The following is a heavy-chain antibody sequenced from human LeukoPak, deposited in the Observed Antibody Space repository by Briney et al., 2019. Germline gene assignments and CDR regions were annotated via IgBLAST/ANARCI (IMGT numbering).Heavy chain of an antibody. V-gene: IGHV1-69*13. CDR2: IIPIFGTA. CDR3: ARGRPYCTNGVCHPAIQYYYGMDV. D-gene: IGHD2-8*01. J-gene: IGHJ6*02. CDR1: GGTFSSYA. Sequence: ASVKVSCKASGGTFSSYAISWVRQAPGQGLEWMGGIIPIFGTANYAQKFQGRVTITADESTSTAYMELSSLRSEDTAVYYCARGRPYCTNGVCHPAIQYYYGMDVWGQGTTVTVSS.